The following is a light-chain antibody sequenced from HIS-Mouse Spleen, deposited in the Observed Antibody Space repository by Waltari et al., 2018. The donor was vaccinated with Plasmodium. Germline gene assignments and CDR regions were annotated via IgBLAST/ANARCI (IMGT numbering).Light chain of an antibody. Sequence: TGSSSDVGGYKYVSWYQQHPGKAPKLMIYEVSKRPSGVPDRFSGSKSGNTASLTVSGLQAEDEADYYCSSYAGSNNLVFGGGTKLTVL. CDR1: SSDVGGYKY. V-gene: IGLV2-8*01. CDR3: SSYAGSNNLV. J-gene: IGLJ2*01. CDR2: EVS.